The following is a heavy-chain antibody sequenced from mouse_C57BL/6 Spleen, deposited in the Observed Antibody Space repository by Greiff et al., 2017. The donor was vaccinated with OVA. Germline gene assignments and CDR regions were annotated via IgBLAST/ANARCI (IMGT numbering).Heavy chain of an antibody. CDR2: IDPEDGET. D-gene: IGHD2-3*01. CDR1: GFNIKDYY. Sequence: VQLQQSGAELVKPGASVKLSCTASGFNIKDYYMHWVKQRTEQGLEWIGRIDPEDGETKYAAKFQGKATITADTSSNTAYLQLSSLTSEDTAVYYCARSMVTYWYFDVWGTGTTVTVSS. V-gene: IGHV14-2*01. J-gene: IGHJ1*03. CDR3: ARSMVTYWYFDV.